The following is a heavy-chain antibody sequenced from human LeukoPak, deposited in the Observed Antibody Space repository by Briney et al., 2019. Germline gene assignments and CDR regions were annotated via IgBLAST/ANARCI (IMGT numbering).Heavy chain of an antibody. V-gene: IGHV3-33*01. D-gene: IGHD3-22*01. CDR1: GFTFSSYG. J-gene: IGHJ4*02. CDR2: IWYDGSNK. Sequence: GSLRLSCAASGFTFSSYGMHWVRQAPGKGLEWVAVIWYDGSNKYYADSVKGRFTISRDNSKNTLYLQMNSLRAEDTAVYYCARGRSPYYYDSSGYLDYWGQGTLVTVSS. CDR3: ARGRSPYYYDSSGYLDY.